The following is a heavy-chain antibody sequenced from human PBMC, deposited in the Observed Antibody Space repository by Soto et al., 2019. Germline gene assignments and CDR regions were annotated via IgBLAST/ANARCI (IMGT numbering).Heavy chain of an antibody. J-gene: IGHJ4*02. Sequence: AGSLRLSCAASGFTFSSYSMNWVRQAPGKGLEWVSSISSSSSYIYYADSVKGRFTISRDNAKNSLYLQMNSLRAEDTAVYYCARDRGDYNPYTLDYWGQGTLVTVSS. CDR2: ISSSSSYI. D-gene: IGHD4-17*01. V-gene: IGHV3-21*01. CDR3: ARDRGDYNPYTLDY. CDR1: GFTFSSYS.